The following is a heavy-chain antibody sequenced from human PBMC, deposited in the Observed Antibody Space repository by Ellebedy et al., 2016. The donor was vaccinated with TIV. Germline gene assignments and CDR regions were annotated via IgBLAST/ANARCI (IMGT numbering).Heavy chain of an antibody. CDR2: INTDGSGT. CDR1: GFTFSSYW. D-gene: IGHD6-6*01. J-gene: IGHJ6*02. CDR3: AKDMTRRIAARCGMDV. V-gene: IGHV3-74*01. Sequence: LSLTCAASGFTFSSYWMHWVRQAPGKGLVWVSRINTDGSGTTYADSVKGRFTISRDNAKSSLYLQMNSLRAEDTALYYCAKDMTRRIAARCGMDVWGQGTTVTVSS.